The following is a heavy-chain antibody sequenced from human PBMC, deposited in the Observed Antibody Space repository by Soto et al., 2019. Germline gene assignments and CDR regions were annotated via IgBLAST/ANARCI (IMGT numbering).Heavy chain of an antibody. V-gene: IGHV3-23*01. Sequence: GGSLRLSCAGSGFTFSSYAMSWVRQAPGKGLEWVSAISGSGGSTYYADSVKGRFTISRDNSKNTLYLQMNSLRAEDTAVYYCAKRSDIVLMVYAMGFDPWGQGPLVTVSS. CDR2: ISGSGGST. D-gene: IGHD2-8*01. CDR3: AKRSDIVLMVYAMGFDP. CDR1: GFTFSSYA. J-gene: IGHJ5*02.